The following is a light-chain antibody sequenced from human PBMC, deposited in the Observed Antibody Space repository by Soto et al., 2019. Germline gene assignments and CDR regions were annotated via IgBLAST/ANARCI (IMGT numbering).Light chain of an antibody. J-gene: IGKJ1*01. V-gene: IGKV2-28*01. CDR1: QSLLHSNGYDS. Sequence: EIVMTQSPLSLPVTPGEPASISCRSSQSLLHSNGYDSLDWYLQKPGQSPQLLIYLGSNRASGVHVRFSGSGSGTDFTLKISRVEADDVGVYYCMQALQSPPTFGQGTKVEIK. CDR3: MQALQSPPT. CDR2: LGS.